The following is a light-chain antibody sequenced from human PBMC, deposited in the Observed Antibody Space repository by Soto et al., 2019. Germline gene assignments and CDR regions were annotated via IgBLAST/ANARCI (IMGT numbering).Light chain of an antibody. CDR1: QSFTSNF. V-gene: IGKV3-20*01. Sequence: EIVLTQSPGTLSLSPGERATLSCRASQSFTSNFLAWYQQKPGQAPRLLIYGASSRAIGIPDRFSGSVSGSDFILTINRLEPEDFAVYYCQQYGSSHTFGQGTRLEIK. J-gene: IGKJ5*01. CDR3: QQYGSSHT. CDR2: GAS.